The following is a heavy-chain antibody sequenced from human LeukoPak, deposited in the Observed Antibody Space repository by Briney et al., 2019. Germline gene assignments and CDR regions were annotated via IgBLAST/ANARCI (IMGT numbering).Heavy chain of an antibody. Sequence: GGSLRLSCAASGFTFSNAWMSWVRQAPGKGLEWGGRIKSKTDGGTTDYASHVQGRFTISRDDSKTTLFLQMNSLKTEDTAVYYCTTASGPVYWGQGTLVTVSS. CDR2: IKSKTDGGTT. CDR3: TTASGPVY. V-gene: IGHV3-15*01. D-gene: IGHD3-10*01. J-gene: IGHJ4*02. CDR1: GFTFSNAW.